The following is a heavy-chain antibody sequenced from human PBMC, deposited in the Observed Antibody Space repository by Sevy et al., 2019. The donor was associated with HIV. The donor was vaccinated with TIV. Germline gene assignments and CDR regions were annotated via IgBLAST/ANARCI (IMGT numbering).Heavy chain of an antibody. J-gene: IGHJ6*02. Sequence: GGSLRLSCAASGFTFSSYGMHWVRQAPGKGLEWVAVISYDGSNKYYADSVKGRFTISRDNSKNTLYRQMNSLRAEDTAVYYCAKDRYCSGGSCYWVGDYYYGMDVWGQGTTVTVSS. D-gene: IGHD2-15*01. CDR2: ISYDGSNK. CDR3: AKDRYCSGGSCYWVGDYYYGMDV. V-gene: IGHV3-30*18. CDR1: GFTFSSYG.